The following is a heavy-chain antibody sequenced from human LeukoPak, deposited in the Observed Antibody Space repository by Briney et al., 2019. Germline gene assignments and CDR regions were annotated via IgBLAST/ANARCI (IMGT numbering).Heavy chain of an antibody. D-gene: IGHD4-17*01. CDR1: GYTFTSYD. Sequence: SVKVSCKASGYTFTSYDINWVRQATGQGLEWMGGIIPIFGTANYAQKFQGRVTITADKSTSTAYMELSSLRSEDTAVYYCARGNGDYAHDAFDIWGQGTMVTVSS. CDR2: IIPIFGTA. V-gene: IGHV1-69*06. J-gene: IGHJ3*02. CDR3: ARGNGDYAHDAFDI.